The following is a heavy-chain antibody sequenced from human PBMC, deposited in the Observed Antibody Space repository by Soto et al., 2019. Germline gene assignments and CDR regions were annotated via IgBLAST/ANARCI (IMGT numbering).Heavy chain of an antibody. CDR1: GFTFSSYG. J-gene: IGHJ4*02. V-gene: IGHV3-30*18. CDR3: AKDDVEDIVVVPAASYFDY. CDR2: ISYDGSNK. D-gene: IGHD2-2*01. Sequence: PGGSLRLSCAASGFTFSSYGMHWVRQAPGKGLEWVAVISYDGSNKYYADSVKGRFTISRDNSKNTLYLQMNSLRAEDTAVYYCAKDDVEDIVVVPAASYFDYWGQGTLVTVSS.